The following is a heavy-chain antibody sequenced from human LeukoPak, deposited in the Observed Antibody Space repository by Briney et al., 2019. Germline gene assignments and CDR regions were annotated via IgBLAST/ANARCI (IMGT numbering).Heavy chain of an antibody. J-gene: IGHJ6*02. CDR1: GYTFTSYD. V-gene: IGHV1-46*01. CDR2: INPSGGST. Sequence: GASVKVSCKASGYTFTSYDINWVRQATGQGLEWMGIINPSGGSTSYAQKFQGRVTMTRDTSTSTVYMELSSLRSEDTAVYYCARGGYCSSTSCSGAYYYYGMDVWGQGTTVTVSS. D-gene: IGHD2-2*01. CDR3: ARGGYCSSTSCSGAYYYYGMDV.